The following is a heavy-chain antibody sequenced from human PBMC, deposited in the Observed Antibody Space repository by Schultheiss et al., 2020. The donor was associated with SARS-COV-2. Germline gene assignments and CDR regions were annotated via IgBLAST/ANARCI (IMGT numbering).Heavy chain of an antibody. V-gene: IGHV3-23*01. CDR1: GFTFSSYS. Sequence: GGSLRLSCAASGFTFSSYSMNWVRQAPGKGLEWVSAISGSGGSTYYADSVKGRFTISRDNSKNTLYLQMNSLRAEDTAVYYCAKASRYSGSYYGVDPWGQGTLVTVSS. CDR3: AKASRYSGSYYGVDP. CDR2: ISGSGGST. D-gene: IGHD1-26*01. J-gene: IGHJ5*02.